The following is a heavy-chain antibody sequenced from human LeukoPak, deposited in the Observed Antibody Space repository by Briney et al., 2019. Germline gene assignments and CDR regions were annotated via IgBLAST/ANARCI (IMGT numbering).Heavy chain of an antibody. J-gene: IGHJ4*02. CDR3: TRGAVSEDCSGGSCYRWDQ. D-gene: IGHD2-15*01. Sequence: ASVKVSCKASGYNFINYDINWVRQATGQGLEWMGWMNPNSGNTGYAQNFQGRVTMTRDSSISTAYMELSSLRSEDAAIYYCTRGAVSEDCSGGSCYRWDQWGQGTLVAGSS. CDR2: MNPNSGNT. CDR1: GYNFINYD. V-gene: IGHV1-8*01.